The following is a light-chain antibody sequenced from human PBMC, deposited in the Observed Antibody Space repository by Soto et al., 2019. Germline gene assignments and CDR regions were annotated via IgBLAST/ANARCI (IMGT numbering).Light chain of an antibody. CDR2: AAS. Sequence: DIQLTQSPSFLSASVGDRVTITCRASHGISSDLAWYQQNPGKAPKLLIYAASTLQNGVPSTFSGSGSGTEFTLTISSLQPEDFGTYYCQQFKSYPITFGQGKRLEIK. J-gene: IGKJ5*01. CDR3: QQFKSYPIT. CDR1: HGISSD. V-gene: IGKV1-9*01.